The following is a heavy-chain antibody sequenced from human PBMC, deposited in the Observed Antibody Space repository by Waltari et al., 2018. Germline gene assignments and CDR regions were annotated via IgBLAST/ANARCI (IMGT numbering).Heavy chain of an antibody. CDR1: GFTFSSYA. J-gene: IGHJ6*02. CDR3: VKEREAVAGAYYYDEMDV. CDR2: RSDGGSNI. Sequence: QVQLVESGGGVVQPGRSLRLSCAAAGFTFSSYAMHWVRQAPGKGLGWVPVRSDGGSNIYYGDSVEGRFTISRDNARNSLHLQMNSLRVEDTATYYCVKEREAVAGAYYYDEMDVWGQGTTVKVS. D-gene: IGHD6-19*01. V-gene: IGHV3-30*13.